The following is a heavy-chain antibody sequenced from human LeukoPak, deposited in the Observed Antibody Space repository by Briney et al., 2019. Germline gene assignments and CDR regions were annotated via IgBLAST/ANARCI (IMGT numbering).Heavy chain of an antibody. V-gene: IGHV3-33*01. CDR3: AGGAKSLFYYYDSSGYTPFDY. Sequence: KPGGSLRLSCAASGFTFSSYGMHWVRQAPGKGLEWVAVIWYDGSNKYYADSVKGRFTISRDNSKNTLYLQMNSLRAEDTAVYYCAGGAKSLFYYYDSSGYTPFDYWGQGTLVTVSS. D-gene: IGHD3-22*01. J-gene: IGHJ4*02. CDR1: GFTFSSYG. CDR2: IWYDGSNK.